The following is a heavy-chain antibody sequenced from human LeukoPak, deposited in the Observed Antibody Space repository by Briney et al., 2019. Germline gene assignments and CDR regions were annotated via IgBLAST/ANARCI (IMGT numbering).Heavy chain of an antibody. CDR1: GFTFSDYY. Sequence: SGGSLRLSCAASGFTFSDYYMSWIRQAPGKGLEWVSYISSSGSTIYYADSVEGRFTISRDNAKNSLYLQMNSLRAEDTAVYYCARDQGLRGLYDAFDIWGQGTMVTVSS. V-gene: IGHV3-11*04. CDR3: ARDQGLRGLYDAFDI. CDR2: ISSSGSTI. D-gene: IGHD3-16*01. J-gene: IGHJ3*02.